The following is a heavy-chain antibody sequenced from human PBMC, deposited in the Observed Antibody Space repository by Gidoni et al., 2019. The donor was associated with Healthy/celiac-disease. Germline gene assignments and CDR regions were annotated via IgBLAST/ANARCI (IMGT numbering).Heavy chain of an antibody. J-gene: IGHJ4*02. CDR3: ARGGDLWSGFVDH. CDR1: GGSLRSGDYY. V-gene: IGHV4-30-4*01. CDR2: IYYSGST. Sequence: QVQLQESGPGLVKPSQTLSLTCTVSGGSLRSGDYYWSWIRQPPGKGLEWIGYIYYSGSTYYNPSLKSRVTIAVDTSKNQFSLKLSSVTAADTAVYYCARGGDLWSGFVDHWGQGTLVTVSS. D-gene: IGHD3-3*01.